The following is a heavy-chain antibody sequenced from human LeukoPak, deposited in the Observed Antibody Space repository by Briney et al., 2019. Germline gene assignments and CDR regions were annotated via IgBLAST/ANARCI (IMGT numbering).Heavy chain of an antibody. CDR1: RYTFTVYY. Sequence: ASVTVSFKASRYTFTVYYMHWVRQAPGQGLEWMGWINPNSGGTNYAQDFHGRVTMTRDTSISTAYMELSRLRSDDTAVYYCARAGDSGNLGWGQGTLVTVSS. J-gene: IGHJ4*02. V-gene: IGHV1-2*02. CDR3: ARAGDSGNLG. D-gene: IGHD1-26*01. CDR2: INPNSGGT.